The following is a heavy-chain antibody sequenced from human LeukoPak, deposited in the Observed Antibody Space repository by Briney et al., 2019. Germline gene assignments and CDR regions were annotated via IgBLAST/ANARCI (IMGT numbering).Heavy chain of an antibody. V-gene: IGHV1-2*02. D-gene: IGHD2-2*01. CDR3: ARDQCSSTSCYANYYYGMDV. J-gene: IGHJ6*02. CDR1: LYTLTGYY. CDR2: INPNIGGT. Sequence: ASANVSCKPSLYTLTGYYMHWVRPAPRQGLEWMGWINPNIGGTNYAQKLQGRVTMTRDTSISTAYMELSRLRSDDTAVYYCARDQCSSTSCYANYYYGMDVWGQGTTVTVSS.